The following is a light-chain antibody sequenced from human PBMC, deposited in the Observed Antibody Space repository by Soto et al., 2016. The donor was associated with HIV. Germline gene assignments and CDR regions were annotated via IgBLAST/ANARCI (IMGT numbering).Light chain of an antibody. CDR2: GKN. Sequence: SSQLTQDPAVSVALGQTVRIMCQGDILRNSYANWYQQKPGQAPLLVIYGKNKRPSGIPDRFSGSSAGNTASLTITGAQEEDESDYYCQSRDSSGNHLIFGGGTKLTVL. CDR3: QSRDSSGNHLI. V-gene: IGLV3-19*01. CDR1: ILRNSY. J-gene: IGLJ2*01.